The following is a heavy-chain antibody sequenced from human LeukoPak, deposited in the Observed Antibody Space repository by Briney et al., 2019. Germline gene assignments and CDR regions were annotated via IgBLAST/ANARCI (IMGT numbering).Heavy chain of an antibody. CDR3: ARSDYHNSGSHTVFDAFDI. V-gene: IGHV4-59*01. CDR2: IDDSGNT. D-gene: IGHD3-10*01. J-gene: IGHJ3*02. CDR1: GGSISRYY. Sequence: PSETLSLTCTVSGGSISRYYWSWIRRPPGKGLEWIGYIDDSGNTNYNPSLKSQVTISVDKSQNQFSLKLSFVTAAGTAMYYCARSDYHNSGSHTVFDAFDIWGQGTRVTVSS.